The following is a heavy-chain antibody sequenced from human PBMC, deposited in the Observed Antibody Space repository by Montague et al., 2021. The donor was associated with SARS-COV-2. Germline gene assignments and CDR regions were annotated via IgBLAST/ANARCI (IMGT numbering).Heavy chain of an antibody. V-gene: IGHV3-30*04. D-gene: IGHD6-19*01. Sequence: SLRLSCAGYGVSFSDYTMHWVRKAPGTGLEWLALITYDGGRKYYADSVGGRATVSRDNSKSTVSLQMNFLRPEDAAVYYCARAYSSAWYAGCWGQGTHVTVSS. CDR1: GVSFSDYT. CDR2: ITYDGGRK. J-gene: IGHJ4*02. CDR3: ARAYSSAWYAGC.